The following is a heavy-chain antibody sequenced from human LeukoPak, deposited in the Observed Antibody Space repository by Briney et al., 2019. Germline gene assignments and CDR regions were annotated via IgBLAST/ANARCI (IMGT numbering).Heavy chain of an antibody. V-gene: IGHV3-74*01. CDR2: INSDGSST. CDR1: GFTFSSYW. Sequence: PGGSLRLSCAASGFTFSSYWMHWVRQAPGKGLVWVSRINSDGSSTSYADSVKGRFTISRDNAKNTLYLQMNSLRAEDTAVYYCARSIVATIGLHYYYYYYMDVWGKGTTVTISS. D-gene: IGHD5-12*01. J-gene: IGHJ6*03. CDR3: ARSIVATIGLHYYYYYYMDV.